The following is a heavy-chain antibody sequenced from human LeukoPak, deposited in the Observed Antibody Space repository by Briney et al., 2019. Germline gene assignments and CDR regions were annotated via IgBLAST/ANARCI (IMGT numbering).Heavy chain of an antibody. Sequence: ASVKVSCKASGGTFSSYAISWVRQAPGQGLEWMGRIIPILGIANYAQKFQGRVTITADKSTSTAYMELSSLRSEDTAVYYCARGALGSYGDYDYWGQGTLVTVSS. CDR1: GGTFSSYA. D-gene: IGHD4-17*01. CDR3: ARGALGSYGDYDY. CDR2: IIPILGIA. V-gene: IGHV1-69*04. J-gene: IGHJ4*02.